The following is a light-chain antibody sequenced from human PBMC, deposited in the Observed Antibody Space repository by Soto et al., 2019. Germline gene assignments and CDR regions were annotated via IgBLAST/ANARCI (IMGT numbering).Light chain of an antibody. CDR2: AAS. CDR1: QSMSSY. J-gene: IGKJ1*01. Sequence: DIQMTQSPSSLSASVGDRVTITCRASQSMSSYLNWYQQKPGKAPKLLIYAASSLHSGVPSRFSGSGSGTDFTPTISSLQPEDLATYYCQQSYSTPRTFGQGTKVEIK. V-gene: IGKV1-39*01. CDR3: QQSYSTPRT.